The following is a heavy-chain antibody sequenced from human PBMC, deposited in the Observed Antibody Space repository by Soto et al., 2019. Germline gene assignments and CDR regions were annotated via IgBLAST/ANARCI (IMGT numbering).Heavy chain of an antibody. J-gene: IGHJ4*02. CDR2: IDSSGRYV. CDR1: GVGCSTYG. D-gene: IGHD2-2*01. V-gene: IGHV3-21*01. CDR3: ARDESAGSSTTN. Sequence: EVQLMESGGGLVKPGGSLRLSCAASGVGCSTYGMNWVHQAPGKGPEWVSSIDSSGRYVYYADSVEGRFTTSRDNAKNSLYLQMNSLRVEDTALYFCARDESAGSSTTNWGQGTLVTVSS.